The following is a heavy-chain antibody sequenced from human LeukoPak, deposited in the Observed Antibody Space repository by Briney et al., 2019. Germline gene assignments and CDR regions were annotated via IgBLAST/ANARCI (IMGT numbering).Heavy chain of an antibody. J-gene: IGHJ6*03. CDR3: LAGYYYYYMDV. CDR2: INTHGSST. V-gene: IGHV3-74*01. CDR1: GFAFSNYW. Sequence: GGSLRLSCAASGFAFSNYWLHWVRQAPGKGLVWVARINTHGSSTNYADSVKGRFTISRDNAKNTLYLQMTSLRAEDTAVYYALAGYYYYYMDVWGKGTTVTVSS. D-gene: IGHD6-13*01.